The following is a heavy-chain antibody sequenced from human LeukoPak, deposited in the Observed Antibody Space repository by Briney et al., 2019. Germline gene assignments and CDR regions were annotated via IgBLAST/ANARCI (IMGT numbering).Heavy chain of an antibody. CDR2: VYYSGST. Sequence: SETLSLTCTVSGGSISSYYWNWIRQPPGKGLEWVGYVYYSGSTNYNPSLKSRVTISVDTSKNQFSLKLSSVTAADTAVFYCSRQIVVVPAALYWFDPWGQGTLVTVSS. J-gene: IGHJ5*02. D-gene: IGHD2-15*01. CDR1: GGSISSYY. V-gene: IGHV4-59*08. CDR3: SRQIVVVPAALYWFDP.